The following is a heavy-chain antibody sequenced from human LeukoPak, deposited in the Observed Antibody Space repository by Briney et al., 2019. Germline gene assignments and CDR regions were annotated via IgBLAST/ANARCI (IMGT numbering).Heavy chain of an antibody. Sequence: RVRQPPGKGLEWIGTIYYSGSTYYSPSLKSRVTISVDTSKNQFSLKLSSVTAADTAVYYCARHLHSGSYSSGNWFDPWGQGTLVTVSS. CDR2: IYYSGST. V-gene: IGHV4-39*01. J-gene: IGHJ5*02. CDR3: ARHLHSGSYSSGNWFDP. D-gene: IGHD1-26*01.